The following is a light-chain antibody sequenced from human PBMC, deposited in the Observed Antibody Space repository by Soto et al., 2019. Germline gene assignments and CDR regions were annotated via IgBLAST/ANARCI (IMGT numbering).Light chain of an antibody. CDR1: SSDVGSYNL. CDR3: CSYAGSSAFYV. J-gene: IGLJ1*01. CDR2: EGS. V-gene: IGLV2-23*01. Sequence: QSFLTQPASVSGSPGQSIAISCTGTSSDVGSYNLVSWYQQHPGKAPKLMIYEGSKRPSGVSDRFSGSKSGNTASLTISGLQPEDEADYYCCSYAGSSAFYVFGTGTKLTVL.